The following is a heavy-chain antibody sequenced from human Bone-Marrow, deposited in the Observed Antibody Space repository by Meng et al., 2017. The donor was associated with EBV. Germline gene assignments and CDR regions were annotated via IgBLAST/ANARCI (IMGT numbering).Heavy chain of an antibody. V-gene: IGHV4-4*02. CDR3: ASLAAAGPPFDY. CDR1: CGSISSSTW. CDR2: IYHSGST. J-gene: IGHJ4*02. Sequence: VLAPWDAPVLVQASGTLPLTSAVSCGSISSSTWWSGVRQPPGKGLEWIGEIYHSGSTNYNPSLKSRVTISVDKSKNQFSLKLSSVTAADTAVYYCASLAAAGPPFDYWGQGTLVTVSS. D-gene: IGHD6-13*01.